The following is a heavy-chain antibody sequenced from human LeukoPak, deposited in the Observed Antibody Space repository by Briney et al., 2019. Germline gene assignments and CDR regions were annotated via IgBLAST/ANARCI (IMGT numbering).Heavy chain of an antibody. J-gene: IGHJ4*02. CDR3: ARDLPALVPVY. V-gene: IGHV4-30-4*01. D-gene: IGHD5-18*01. Sequence: SETLSLTCTVSGGSISSGDYYWRWIRQPPGKGLEWIGCIYYSGSTYYNPTLKSRVTISVDTSNNQFSLKLSSVTAADTAVYYCARDLPALVPVYWGQGTLVTVS. CDR2: IYYSGST. CDR1: GGSISSGDYY.